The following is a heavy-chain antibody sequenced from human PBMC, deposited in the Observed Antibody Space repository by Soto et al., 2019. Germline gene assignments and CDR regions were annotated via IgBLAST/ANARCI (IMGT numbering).Heavy chain of an antibody. Sequence: EVQLLESGGGLVQPGGSLRLSCAASGFTFSSYAMSWVRQAPGKGLEWVSAISGSGGSTYYADSVKGRFTISRDNSKNTLYLQMNSLRAEDTAVYYCAKDVKDWLVHGGGYWYFDLWGRGTLVTVSS. V-gene: IGHV3-23*01. CDR2: ISGSGGST. CDR1: GFTFSSYA. J-gene: IGHJ2*01. CDR3: AKDVKDWLVHGGGYWYFDL. D-gene: IGHD6-19*01.